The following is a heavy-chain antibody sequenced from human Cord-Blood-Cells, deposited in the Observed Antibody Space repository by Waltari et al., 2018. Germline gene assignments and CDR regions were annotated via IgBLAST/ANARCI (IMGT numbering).Heavy chain of an antibody. J-gene: IGHJ4*02. V-gene: IGHV1-3*01. CDR2: INAGNGKT. Sequence: QVQLVQSGAEVKKPGASVKVSCKASGYTFTSYAMHWVRQAPGQRLAWMGWINAGNGKTKYAQKFQGRVTITRDTSASTAYMELSSLRSEDTAVYYCASSIAVAGTRVYYFDYWGQGTLVTGSS. D-gene: IGHD6-19*01. CDR1: GYTFTSYA. CDR3: ASSIAVAGTRVYYFDY.